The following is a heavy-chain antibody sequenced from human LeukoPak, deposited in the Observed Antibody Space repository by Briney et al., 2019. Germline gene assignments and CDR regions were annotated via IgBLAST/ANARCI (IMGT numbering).Heavy chain of an antibody. Sequence: GGSLRLSCAASGFTFSNFALSWVRQAPGKGLEWVSTISGSGGTTYYAASVKGRFTISRDTSKNTLFLQMNSLRAEDTAVYYCAKSGDATRTYNWFEPWGQGTLVTVSS. CDR2: ISGSGGTT. CDR1: GFTFSNFA. V-gene: IGHV3-23*01. CDR3: AKSGDATRTYNWFEP. J-gene: IGHJ5*02. D-gene: IGHD2-21*02.